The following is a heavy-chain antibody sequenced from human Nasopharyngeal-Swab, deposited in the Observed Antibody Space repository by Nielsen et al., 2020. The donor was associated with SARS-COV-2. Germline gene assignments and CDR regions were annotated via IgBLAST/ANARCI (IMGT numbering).Heavy chain of an antibody. D-gene: IGHD4-23*01. CDR3: ARERGNSLDY. CDR1: GFTFSSYW. Sequence: GESLKISCAASGFTFSSYWMSWVRQAPGKGLEWVANIKQDGSEKYYVDPVKGRFTISRDNAKNSLYLQMNSLRAEDTAVYYCARERGNSLDYWGQGTLVTVSS. CDR2: IKQDGSEK. V-gene: IGHV3-7*01. J-gene: IGHJ4*02.